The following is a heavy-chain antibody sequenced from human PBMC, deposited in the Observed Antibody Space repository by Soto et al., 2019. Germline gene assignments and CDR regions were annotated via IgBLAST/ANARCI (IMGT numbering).Heavy chain of an antibody. V-gene: IGHV4-30-2*03. CDR1: GGSISRGGYS. Sequence: SETLSLTGAVSGGSISRGGYSWSWIRQPPGKGLEWIGYIYHSGSTYYNPSLKSRVTISVDTSKNQFSLKLSSVTAADTAVYYCRRSSRYSTDVWGQGTTVTVSS. CDR2: IYHSGST. D-gene: IGHD6-13*01. J-gene: IGHJ6*02. CDR3: RRSSRYSTDV.